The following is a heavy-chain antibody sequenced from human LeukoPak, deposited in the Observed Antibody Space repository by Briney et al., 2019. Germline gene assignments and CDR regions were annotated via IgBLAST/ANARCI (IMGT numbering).Heavy chain of an antibody. V-gene: IGHV4-59*01. Sequence: SETLSLTCTVSGGSISSYYWSWIRQPPGKGLEWIGYICYSGSTNYNPSLKSRVTISVDTSKNQFSLKLSSVTAADTAVYYCARAARDYDSSGYFLDYWGQGTLVTVSS. CDR3: ARAARDYDSSGYFLDY. CDR2: ICYSGST. CDR1: GGSISSYY. D-gene: IGHD3-22*01. J-gene: IGHJ4*02.